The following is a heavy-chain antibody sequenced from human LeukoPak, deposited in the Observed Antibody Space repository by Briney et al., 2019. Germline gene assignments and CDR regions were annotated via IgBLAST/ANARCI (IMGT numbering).Heavy chain of an antibody. CDR1: GYTFSSYG. Sequence: GASVKVSCKASGYTFSSYGIHWVRQAPGQGLEWMGWISPYNGNTTYAQKLQGRVTATTDTSTSTTYMELRSLRSDDTAVYLCAREIKGGTMVRGTLYYYYYGMDVWGQGTTVTVSS. V-gene: IGHV1-18*01. J-gene: IGHJ6*02. CDR3: AREIKGGTMVRGTLYYYYYGMDV. CDR2: ISPYNGNT. D-gene: IGHD3-10*01.